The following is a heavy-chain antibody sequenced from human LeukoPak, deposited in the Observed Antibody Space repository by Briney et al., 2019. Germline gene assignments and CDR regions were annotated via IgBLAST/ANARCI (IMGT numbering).Heavy chain of an antibody. CDR1: GGSFSGYY. V-gene: IGHV4-34*01. CDR2: INHSGST. Sequence: SETLSLTCAVYGGSFSGYYWSWIRQPPGKGLEWIGEINHSGSTNYNPSLKSRVTISVDTSKNQFSLKLSSVTAADTAVYYCAREIYDSSGSKTSNAFDIWGQGTMVTVSS. J-gene: IGHJ3*02. CDR3: AREIYDSSGSKTSNAFDI. D-gene: IGHD3-22*01.